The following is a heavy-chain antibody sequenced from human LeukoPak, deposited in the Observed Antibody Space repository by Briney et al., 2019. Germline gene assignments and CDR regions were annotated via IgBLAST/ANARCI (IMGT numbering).Heavy chain of an antibody. V-gene: IGHV3-48*01. CDR3: ARDRGLKIAPLDS. CDR1: GFTFSSYS. J-gene: IGHJ4*02. D-gene: IGHD2-21*01. Sequence: GGSLRLSCAASGFTFSSYSMNWVRQAPGKGLEWVSYISSSSSTIYYADSVKGRFTISRDNANNSLYLQMNSLRAEDTAVYYCARDRGLKIAPLDSWGQGTLVTVS. CDR2: ISSSSSTI.